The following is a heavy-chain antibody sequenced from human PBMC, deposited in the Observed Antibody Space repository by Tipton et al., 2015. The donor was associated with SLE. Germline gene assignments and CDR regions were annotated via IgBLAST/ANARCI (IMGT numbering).Heavy chain of an antibody. J-gene: IGHJ6*03. CDR1: GGSISSYY. Sequence: TLSLTCTVSGGSISSYYWSWIRQPPEKGLEWIGYMHYTGSTNYNPSLKSRVTISVDTSKDQFSLKVTSVTAADTAVYYCARDVGHMDVWGKGTTVTVSS. CDR3: ARDVGHMDV. CDR2: MHYTGST. D-gene: IGHD1-26*01. V-gene: IGHV4-59*12.